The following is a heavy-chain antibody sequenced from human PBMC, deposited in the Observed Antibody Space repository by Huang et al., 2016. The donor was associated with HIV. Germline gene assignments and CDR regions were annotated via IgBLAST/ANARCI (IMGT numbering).Heavy chain of an antibody. J-gene: IGHJ4*02. D-gene: IGHD2-8*02. V-gene: IGHV3-53*01. CDR2: IYSVGTT. CDR3: AKEGDTGAALGY. CDR1: GFTVSTNY. Sequence: EVQLVESGGGLIQPGGSLRLSCAASGFTVSTNYMTWVLQAPGKGLEWVSLIYSVGTTYYADSVKGQFTISRDDSENTLYLHMTSLRAGDTAVYYCAKEGDTGAALGYWGQGTLVTVS.